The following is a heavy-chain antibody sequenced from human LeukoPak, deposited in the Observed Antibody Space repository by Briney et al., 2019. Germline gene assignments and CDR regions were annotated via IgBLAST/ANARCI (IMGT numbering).Heavy chain of an antibody. CDR1: GGSISSGGYY. D-gene: IGHD5-18*01. V-gene: IGHV4-30-2*01. CDR3: ARGSTTMVF. CDR2: INHSGST. Sequence: SQTLSLTCTVSGGSISSGGYYWSWIRQPPGKGLEWIGEINHSGSTNYNPSLKSRVTISVDTSKNQFSLKLSSVTAADTAVYYCARGSTTMVFWGQGTLVTVSS. J-gene: IGHJ4*02.